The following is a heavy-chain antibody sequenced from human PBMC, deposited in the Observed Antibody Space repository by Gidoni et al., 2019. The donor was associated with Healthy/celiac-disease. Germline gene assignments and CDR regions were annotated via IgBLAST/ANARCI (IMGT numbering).Heavy chain of an antibody. CDR3: ARASGSYYVGYFDY. CDR1: GFTFSSYW. CDR2: IKQDGSEK. J-gene: IGHJ4*02. Sequence: EVQLVESGGGLVQPGGSLRLSCAASGFTFSSYWMSWVRQAPGKGLEWVANIKQDGSEKYYVDSVKGRFTISRDNAKNSLYLQMNSLRAEDTAVYYCARASGSYYVGYFDYWGQGTLVTVSS. D-gene: IGHD1-26*01. V-gene: IGHV3-7*04.